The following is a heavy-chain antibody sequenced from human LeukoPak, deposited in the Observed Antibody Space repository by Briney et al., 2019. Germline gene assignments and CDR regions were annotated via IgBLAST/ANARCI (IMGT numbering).Heavy chain of an antibody. D-gene: IGHD4-17*01. J-gene: IGHJ5*02. CDR2: IYTSGST. V-gene: IGHV4-61*02. Sequence: RQPAGKGLEWIGRIYTSGSTNYNPSLKSRVTISVDTSKNQFSLKLSSVTAADTAVYYCARDQGVYGDYMDNWFDPWGQGTLVTVSS. CDR3: ARDQGVYGDYMDNWFDP.